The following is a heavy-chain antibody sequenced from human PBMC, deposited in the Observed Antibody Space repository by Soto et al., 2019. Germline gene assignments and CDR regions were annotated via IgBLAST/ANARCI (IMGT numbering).Heavy chain of an antibody. V-gene: IGHV3-23*01. CDR1: GFTFSTYA. CDR2: ISGSGGST. D-gene: IGHD3-10*01. CDR3: AKDPVFTMVRGVIITFFDY. J-gene: IGHJ4*02. Sequence: EVQLLESGGGLVQPGGPLRLSCAASGFTFSTYARSWVRQAPGKGLEWVSAISGSGGSTYYADSVKGRFTITRDNSKNTLYLQMNSLRAEDTAVYYCAKDPVFTMVRGVIITFFDYWGQGTLVTVSS.